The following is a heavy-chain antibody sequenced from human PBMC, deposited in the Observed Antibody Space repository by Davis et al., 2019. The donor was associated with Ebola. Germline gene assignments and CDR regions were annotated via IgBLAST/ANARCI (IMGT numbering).Heavy chain of an antibody. CDR2: IRSKANSYAT. CDR3: TTRTGIVGATTVYGMDV. J-gene: IGHJ6*02. Sequence: GGSLRLSCAASGFTFSDAWMNWVRQASGKGLEWVGRIRSKANSYATAYAASVKGRFTISRDDSKNTAYLQMNSLKTEDTAVYYCTTRTGIVGATTVYGMDVWGQGTTVTVSS. CDR1: GFTFSDAW. V-gene: IGHV3-73*01. D-gene: IGHD1-26*01.